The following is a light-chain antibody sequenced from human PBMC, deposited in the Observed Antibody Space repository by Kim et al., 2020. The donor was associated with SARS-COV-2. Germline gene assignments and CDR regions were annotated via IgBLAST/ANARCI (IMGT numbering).Light chain of an antibody. CDR3: GTWDSSLSDGGGV. CDR2: DNN. J-gene: IGLJ2*01. CDR1: SSNIGNNY. V-gene: IGLV1-51*01. Sequence: QSVLTQPPSVSAAPGQKVTISCSGSSSNIGNNYVSWYQQLPGTAPKLLIYDNNKRPSGIPDRFSCSKSGTSATLGITGLQTGDEADYYCGTWDSSLSDGGGVFGGGTQLTVL.